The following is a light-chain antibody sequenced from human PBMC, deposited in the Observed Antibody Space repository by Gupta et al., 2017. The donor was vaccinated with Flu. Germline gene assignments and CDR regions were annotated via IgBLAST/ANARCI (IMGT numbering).Light chain of an antibody. CDR1: QSIRNY. V-gene: IGKV1-39*01. J-gene: IGKJ1*01. CDR2: AAS. Sequence: DIQMTQSPSSLSASVGDRVTITCRAGQSIRNYLNWYQQKPGKAPKLLIYAASSLQSGVPSRFSGSGSGTDFTLIISSLQPEDFATYYCQQSYSTPGTFGQGTKVETK. CDR3: QQSYSTPGT.